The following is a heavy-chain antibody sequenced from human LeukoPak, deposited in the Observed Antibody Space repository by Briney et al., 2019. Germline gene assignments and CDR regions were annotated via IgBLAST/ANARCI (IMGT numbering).Heavy chain of an antibody. J-gene: IGHJ5*02. Sequence: GGSLRLSCAASGFSFRNAWMHWVRQAPGKGLVWVSRIKGDGSVTVYADSVKGRFTISRDNAKNTLYLQMNSLRVEDTAVYYCARSDRFDPWGQGTLVTVSS. CDR3: ARSDRFDP. CDR1: GFSFRNAW. CDR2: IKGDGSVT. V-gene: IGHV3-74*01. D-gene: IGHD2-21*02.